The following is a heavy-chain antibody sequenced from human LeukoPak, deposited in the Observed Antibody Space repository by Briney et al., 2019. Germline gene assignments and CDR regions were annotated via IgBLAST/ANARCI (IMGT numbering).Heavy chain of an antibody. J-gene: IGHJ4*02. CDR3: AKGEMAAGRYYFDY. V-gene: IGHV3-23*01. Sequence: GGSLRLSCAASGFTFSSYATSWARQAPGKGLEWVSAISGSGGSTYYADSVKGRFTISRDNSKNTLYLQMDSLRAEDTAIYYCAKGEMAAGRYYFDYWGQGTLVTVSS. D-gene: IGHD5-24*01. CDR1: GFTFSSYA. CDR2: ISGSGGST.